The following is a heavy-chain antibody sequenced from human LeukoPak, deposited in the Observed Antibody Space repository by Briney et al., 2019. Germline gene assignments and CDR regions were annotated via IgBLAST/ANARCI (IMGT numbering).Heavy chain of an antibody. CDR1: GYTFTGYY. D-gene: IGHD1-26*01. CDR3: ARDLGGSYYYYYGMDV. J-gene: IGHJ6*02. V-gene: IGHV1-2*02. CDR2: INPNSGGT. Sequence: ASVTVSFKASGYTFTGYYMHWVRQAPGQGLEWMGWINPNSGGTNYAQKFQGRVTMTRDTSISTAYMELSRLRSDDTAVYYCARDLGGSYYYYYGMDVWGQGTTVTVSS.